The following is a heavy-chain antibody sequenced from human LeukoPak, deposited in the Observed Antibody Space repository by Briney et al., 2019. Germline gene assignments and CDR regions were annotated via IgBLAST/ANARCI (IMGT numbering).Heavy chain of an antibody. D-gene: IGHD5-12*01. CDR2: ISSSDTI. J-gene: IGHJ4*02. CDR1: GFTFSTYS. Sequence: PGGSLRLSCAASGFTFSTYSMNWVRQAPGKGLEWISYISSSDTIKYADSVNGRFTISRDNAKNSLHLQMNSLRAEDTAVYYCARDHETDIVATIWVFGYWGQGTLVTVSS. CDR3: ARDHETDIVATIWVFGY. V-gene: IGHV3-48*01.